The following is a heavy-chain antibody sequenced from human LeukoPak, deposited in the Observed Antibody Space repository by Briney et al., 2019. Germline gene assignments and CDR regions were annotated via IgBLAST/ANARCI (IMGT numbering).Heavy chain of an antibody. CDR1: GFTFSSYA. D-gene: IGHD3-10*01. V-gene: IGHV3-30-3*01. J-gene: IGHJ6*02. CDR3: ARVMVRGAVYYYYGMDV. Sequence: SGGSLRLSCAASGFTFSSYAMHWVRQAPGKGLEWVAVISYDGSNKYYADSVKGRFTISRDNSKSTLYLQMNSLRAEDTAVYYCARVMVRGAVYYYYGMDVWGQGTTVTVSS. CDR2: ISYDGSNK.